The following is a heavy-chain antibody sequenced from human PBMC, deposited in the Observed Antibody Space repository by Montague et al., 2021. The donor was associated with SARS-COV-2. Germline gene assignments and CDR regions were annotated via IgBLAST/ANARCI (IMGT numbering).Heavy chain of an antibody. CDR3: ARVGRGSSWYEVAFDI. D-gene: IGHD6-13*01. CDR2: IYNSGST. Sequence: SETLSLTCTVSGGSISRYSWTWIRQPPGKGLEWIGYIYNSGSTNYNPSLTSRFTISVDTSKNQFSLKLSSVAAADTAVYYCARVGRGSSWYEVAFDIWGQGTMVTVSS. CDR1: GGSISRYS. V-gene: IGHV4-59*01. J-gene: IGHJ3*02.